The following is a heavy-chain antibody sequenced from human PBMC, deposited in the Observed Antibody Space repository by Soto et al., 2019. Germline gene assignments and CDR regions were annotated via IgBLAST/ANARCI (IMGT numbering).Heavy chain of an antibody. CDR1: GFTIRSLD. Sequence: PLVSMRLSCTVAGFTIRSLDLSWIRQNPGKGLEWISAISGSGGSTYYAASVKGQFTNYRDNSKYTLYLQMNRLRAEDTAVYYFAKDRNYGRYPPCLHYMDGWGKGTTVTVSS. CDR3: AKDRNYGRYPPCLHYMDG. D-gene: IGHD1-7*01. V-gene: IGHV3-23*01. CDR2: ISGSGGST. J-gene: IGHJ6*03.